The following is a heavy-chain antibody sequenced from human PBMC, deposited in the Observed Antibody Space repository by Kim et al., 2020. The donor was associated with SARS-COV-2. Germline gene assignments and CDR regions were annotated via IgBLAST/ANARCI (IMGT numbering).Heavy chain of an antibody. V-gene: IGHV4-39*07. D-gene: IGHD3-22*01. CDR3: ASAPYYYDSSGYLV. J-gene: IGHJ4*02. Sequence: NPSLKSRVTISVETSKNQFSLKLSSVTAADTAVYYCASAPYYYDSSGYLVWGQGTLVTVSS.